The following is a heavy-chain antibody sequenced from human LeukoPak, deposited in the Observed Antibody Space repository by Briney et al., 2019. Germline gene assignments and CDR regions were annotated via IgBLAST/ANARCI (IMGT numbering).Heavy chain of an antibody. V-gene: IGHV3-9*01. J-gene: IGHJ4*02. CDR1: GFTFDDYA. CDR2: ISWNSGSI. CDR3: VKGALYDSSGYFDY. D-gene: IGHD3-22*01. Sequence: GGSLRLSCAASGFTFDDYAMHWVRQAPGKGLEWVSSISWNSGSIGYADSVKGRFTISRDNAKNSLYLEMNSLRTEDTALYCCVKGALYDSSGYFDYWGQGTLVTVSS.